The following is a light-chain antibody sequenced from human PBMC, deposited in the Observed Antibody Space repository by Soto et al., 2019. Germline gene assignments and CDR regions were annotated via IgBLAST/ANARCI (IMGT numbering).Light chain of an antibody. CDR1: LSVTGSY. J-gene: IGKJ2*01. Sequence: EIVLTQSPGILYLSPGERATLSCRASLSVTGSYLDWYQQKPGQAPRLLIYGSSSRAPGIPDSFSGSGSGTDFTLTISRLEPGDFVLYYCHQYGSSPNTFGQGTKLDIK. V-gene: IGKV3-20*01. CDR3: HQYGSSPNT. CDR2: GSS.